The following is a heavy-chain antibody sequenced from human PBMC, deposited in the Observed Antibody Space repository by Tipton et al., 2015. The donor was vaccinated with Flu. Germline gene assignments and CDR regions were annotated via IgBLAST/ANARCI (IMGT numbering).Heavy chain of an antibody. CDR2: IYHTGST. J-gene: IGHJ4*02. Sequence: TLSLTCSVSGYSIGSDYYWGWIRQPPGKGLEWIGNIYHTGSTYYSPSLKSRVTISVDRSKNQFSLKLSSVTAADTAVYYCARRTYYYGSGEQDYWGQGTLVTVSS. CDR3: ARRTYYYGSGEQDY. CDR1: GYSIGSDYY. V-gene: IGHV4-38-2*01. D-gene: IGHD3-10*01.